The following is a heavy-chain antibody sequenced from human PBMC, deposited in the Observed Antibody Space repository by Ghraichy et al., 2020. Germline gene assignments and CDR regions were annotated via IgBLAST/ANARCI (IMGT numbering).Heavy chain of an antibody. V-gene: IGHV4-59*01. Sequence: SETLSLTCTVSGAAISSYHWGWIRQPPGKGLEWIGYSYYSGSTNYNPSLKSRVTISVNTSKRQFSLNLSSVTAADTAVYFCVSSSTYYDSGNYYSYWGRGILVTVAS. CDR3: VSSSTYYDSGNYYSY. J-gene: IGHJ4*02. D-gene: IGHD3-22*01. CDR2: SYYSGST. CDR1: GAAISSYH.